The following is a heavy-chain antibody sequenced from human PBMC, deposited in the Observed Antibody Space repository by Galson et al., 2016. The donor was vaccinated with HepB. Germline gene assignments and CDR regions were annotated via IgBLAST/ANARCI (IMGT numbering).Heavy chain of an antibody. CDR2: INTDGSTT. J-gene: IGHJ4*02. CDR1: GFTFSNYW. D-gene: IGHD1-1*01. V-gene: IGHV3-74*01. CDR3: AKINELDDY. Sequence: SLRLSCAASGFTFSNYWMHWVRQAPGKEPVWVSLINTDGSTTTYADSVKGRFTISRDDAKSTVYLQMNSLRAEDTAIYYCAKINELDDYWGQGTLVTVSS.